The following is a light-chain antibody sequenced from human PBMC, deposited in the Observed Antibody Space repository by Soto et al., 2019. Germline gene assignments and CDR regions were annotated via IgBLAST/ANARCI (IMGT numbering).Light chain of an antibody. V-gene: IGKV3-20*01. CDR3: QHYDSSPPNT. CDR1: QSVSSNY. Sequence: EIELTQSPGTLSLSPGGRATLSCRATQSVSSNYLAWYQQTPGQAPRLLIYGASIRATGIPDRFSGSGSGTNFTLTISRLEPEDFSVYYCQHYDSSPPNTFGQGTKLEIK. J-gene: IGKJ2*01. CDR2: GAS.